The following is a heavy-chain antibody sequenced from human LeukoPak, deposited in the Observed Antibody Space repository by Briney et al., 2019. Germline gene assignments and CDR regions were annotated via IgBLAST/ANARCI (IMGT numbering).Heavy chain of an antibody. D-gene: IGHD2-2*01. CDR2: ISSSSYI. CDR1: GFTFSSYS. Sequence: GGSLRLSCAASGFTFSSYSMNWVRQAPGKGLEWVSSISSSSYIYYADSVKGRFTISRDNAKNSLYLQMNSLRAEDTAVYYCARTSDCSSTSCYATLDYWGQGTLVTVSS. CDR3: ARTSDCSSTSCYATLDY. V-gene: IGHV3-21*01. J-gene: IGHJ4*02.